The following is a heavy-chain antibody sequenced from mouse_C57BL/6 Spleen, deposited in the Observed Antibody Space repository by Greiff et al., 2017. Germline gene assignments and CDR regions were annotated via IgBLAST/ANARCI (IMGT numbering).Heavy chain of an antibody. CDR3: ARSGYSSYAMDY. Sequence: VQLKQSGPELVKPGASVKIPCKASGYTFTDYNMDWVKQSHGKSLEWIGDINPNNGGTIYNQKFKGKATLTVDKSSSTAYMELRSLTSEDTAVYYCARSGYSSYAMDYWGQGTSVTVSS. CDR2: INPNNGGT. D-gene: IGHD3-1*01. CDR1: GYTFTDYN. J-gene: IGHJ4*01. V-gene: IGHV1-18*01.